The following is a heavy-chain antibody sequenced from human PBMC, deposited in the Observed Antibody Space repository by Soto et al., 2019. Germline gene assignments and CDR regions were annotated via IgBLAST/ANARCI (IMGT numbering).Heavy chain of an antibody. J-gene: IGHJ4*02. CDR2: ISSSGSTI. V-gene: IGHV3-48*03. CDR3: ASDTVPRYGGHLDY. D-gene: IGHD4-17*01. Sequence: GGSLRLSCAASGFTFSSYEMNWVRQAPGKGLEWVSYISSSGSTIYYADSVKGRFTSSRDNAKRSRYRQMNSLRAEDTAVHYCASDTVPRYGGHLDYCGQESLVTVAS. CDR1: GFTFSSYE.